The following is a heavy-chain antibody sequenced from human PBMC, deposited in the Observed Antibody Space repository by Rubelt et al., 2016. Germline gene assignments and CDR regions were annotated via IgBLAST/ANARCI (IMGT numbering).Heavy chain of an antibody. CDR3: AHRYGSGSYYLFDY. J-gene: IGHJ4*02. Sequence: QITLKESGPTLVKPTQTLTLTCTFSGFSLSTSGVGVGWIRQPPGKALEWLALIYWNDDKRYSPSLKSRLTITKDTSKNQVVLTMTNMDPVDTATYYCAHRYGSGSYYLFDYWGQGTLVTVSS. D-gene: IGHD3-10*01. V-gene: IGHV2-5*01. CDR2: IYWNDDK. CDR1: GFSLSTSGVG.